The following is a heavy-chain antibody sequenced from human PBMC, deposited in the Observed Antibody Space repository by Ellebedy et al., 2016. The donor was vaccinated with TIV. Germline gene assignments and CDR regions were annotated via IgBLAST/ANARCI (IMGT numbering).Heavy chain of an antibody. CDR2: IYYRGNT. V-gene: IGHV4-59*01. J-gene: IGHJ5*02. CDR1: GGSFSPYY. Sequence: MPSETLSLTCTVSGGSFSPYYWNWIRQPPGKGLEWIGYIYYRGNTNYKPSLKSRVTVSVDTSKNQISLKLSSVTAADTAVYYCARDLMASGWFDPWGQGTLVTVSS. CDR3: ARDLMASGWFDP. D-gene: IGHD5-24*01.